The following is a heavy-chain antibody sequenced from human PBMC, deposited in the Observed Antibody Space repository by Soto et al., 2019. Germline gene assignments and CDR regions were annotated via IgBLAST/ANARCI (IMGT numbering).Heavy chain of an antibody. J-gene: IGHJ4*02. V-gene: IGHV3-7*01. CDR3: ASVAI. CDR2: IKQDGTEK. CDR1: GFTFSNYW. D-gene: IGHD5-12*01. Sequence: EVQLVESGGGLVQPGGSLRLSCAASGFTFSNYWMSWVRQAPGKGLERVANIKQDGTEKNYVDSVRGRFTISRDNAKNSLELQMSSLTAEDTAVYYCASVAIWCQGNVVTVSS.